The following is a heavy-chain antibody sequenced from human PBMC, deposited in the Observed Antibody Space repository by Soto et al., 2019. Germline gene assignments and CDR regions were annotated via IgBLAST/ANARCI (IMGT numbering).Heavy chain of an antibody. CDR1: GGSISSSNW. CDR3: SRSVVPADRIFDY. J-gene: IGHJ4*02. D-gene: IGHD2-2*01. CDR2: IYHSGST. V-gene: IGHV4-4*02. Sequence: QVQLQESGPGLVKPSGTLSLTCAVSGGSISSSNWWSWVRQPPGKGLEWIGEIYHSGSTNYNPSLKSRVTISVYKSKNQFSLKLSSVTAAATAVYYCSRSVVPADRIFDYWGQGTLVTVSS.